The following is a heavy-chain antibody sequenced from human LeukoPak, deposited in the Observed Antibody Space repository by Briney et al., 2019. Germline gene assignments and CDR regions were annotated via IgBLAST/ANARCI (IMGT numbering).Heavy chain of an antibody. D-gene: IGHD5-18*01. J-gene: IGHJ4*02. V-gene: IGHV4-39*07. CDR1: GGSISSSSYY. CDR3: ARGPQLWGAYYFDY. CDR2: IYYSGST. Sequence: SETLSLTCTVSGGSISSSSYYWGWIRQPPGKGLEWIGSIYYSGSTYYNPSLKSRVTISVDTSKNQFSLKLSSVTAADTAVYYCARGPQLWGAYYFDYWGQGTLVTVSS.